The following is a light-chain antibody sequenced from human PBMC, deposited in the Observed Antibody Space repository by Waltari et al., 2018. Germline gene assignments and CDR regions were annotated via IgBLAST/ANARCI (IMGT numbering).Light chain of an antibody. CDR2: GAS. J-gene: IGKJ1*01. V-gene: IGKV3-20*01. CDR3: QHHFRLPAT. Sequence: IMLTQSPGTLSSSPGARATLPCRASQSSSRYLALYQQKPGQGPRLLIYGASTRATGIPDMFSGSGSGKDFSLTISGLVPEDSAVYYCQHHFRLPATFGQGTKVEIK. CDR1: QSSSRY.